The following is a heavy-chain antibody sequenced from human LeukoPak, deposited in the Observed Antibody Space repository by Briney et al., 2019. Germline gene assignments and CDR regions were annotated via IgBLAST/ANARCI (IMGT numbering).Heavy chain of an antibody. Sequence: GASVKVSCKASEYTFTSYDINWVRQAPGQGLEWIGWMHPNSGNTVYAQKFQGRVTMTRHNSINTAYMELSSLGSEDTAVYYCARAIETVYCSSTSCHAASGAFDIWGQGTMVTVSS. CDR1: EYTFTSYD. D-gene: IGHD2-2*01. CDR2: MHPNSGNT. J-gene: IGHJ3*02. V-gene: IGHV1-8*01. CDR3: ARAIETVYCSSTSCHAASGAFDI.